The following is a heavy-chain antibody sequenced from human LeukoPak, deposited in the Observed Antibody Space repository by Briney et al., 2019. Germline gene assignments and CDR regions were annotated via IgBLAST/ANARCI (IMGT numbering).Heavy chain of an antibody. CDR2: INHSGST. CDR1: GGSFSGYY. CDR3: AGCGGDCEGAFDI. D-gene: IGHD2-21*02. J-gene: IGHJ3*02. Sequence: SETLSLTCAVYGGSFSGYYWSWIRQPPGKGLEWIGEINHSGSTNYNPSLKSPVTISVDTSKNQFSLKLSSVTAADTAVYYCAGCGGDCEGAFDIWGQGTMVTVSS. V-gene: IGHV4-34*01.